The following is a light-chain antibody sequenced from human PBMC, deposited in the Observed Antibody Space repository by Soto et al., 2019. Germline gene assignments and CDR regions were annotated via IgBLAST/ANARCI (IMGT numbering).Light chain of an antibody. V-gene: IGLV1-40*01. Sequence: QSVLTQPPSVSGAPGQRVTISCSGTSSNIGAGYDVHWYHQVPGTAPKLLIYGNNNRPSGVPDRFSGSRSGTSASLAITGLQAEDEADYYCQSFYTNLSGSVFCGGTQLTVL. CDR3: QSFYTNLSGSV. CDR1: SSNIGAGYD. CDR2: GNN. J-gene: IGLJ3*02.